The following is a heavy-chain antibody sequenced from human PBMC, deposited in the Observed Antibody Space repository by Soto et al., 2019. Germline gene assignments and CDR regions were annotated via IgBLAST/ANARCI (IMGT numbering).Heavy chain of an antibody. V-gene: IGHV1-69*05. CDR1: GGTFSSYA. Sequence: QVQLVQSGAEVKKPGSSVKVSCKASGGTFSSYAISWVRQAPGQGLEWMGGIIPIFGTANYAQKFQGRVTITXXEXTXXAYMELSSLRSEDTAVYYCAGTTGGSGLYYYGMDVWGQGTTVTVSS. CDR2: IIPIFGTA. CDR3: AGTTGGSGLYYYGMDV. D-gene: IGHD3-10*01. J-gene: IGHJ6*02.